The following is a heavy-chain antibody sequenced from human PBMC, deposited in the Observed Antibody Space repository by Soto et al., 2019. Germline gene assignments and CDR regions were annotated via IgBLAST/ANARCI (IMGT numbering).Heavy chain of an antibody. CDR3: ARDRPGIKTYEAFDI. V-gene: IGHV1-8*01. D-gene: IGHD1-20*01. CDR2: MSPNTSTI. Sequence: ASVKVSCKASGYTFTSYDINSVPEATVQGPEWMGGMSPNTSTIVNAQKYQGRVTMTRNTSTSTAYMPFNSLRSEDTAVYYCARDRPGIKTYEAFDIWGQGTTVT. J-gene: IGHJ3*02. CDR1: GYTFTSYD.